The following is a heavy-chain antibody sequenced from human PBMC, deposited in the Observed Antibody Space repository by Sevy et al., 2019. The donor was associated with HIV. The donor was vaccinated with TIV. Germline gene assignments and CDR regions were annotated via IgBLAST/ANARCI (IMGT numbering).Heavy chain of an antibody. Sequence: SETLSLTCTVSGGSISSGDYYWSWIRQPPGKGLEWIGYMYYSGRTDYNPSLKSRVTISVDTSKDHFSLKLRSVTAAVTAVYYCASQYYDILTGYSPAASDDAFDIWGQGTMVTVSS. CDR2: MYYSGRT. CDR1: GGSISSGDYY. J-gene: IGHJ3*02. D-gene: IGHD3-9*01. V-gene: IGHV4-30-4*08. CDR3: ASQYYDILTGYSPAASDDAFDI.